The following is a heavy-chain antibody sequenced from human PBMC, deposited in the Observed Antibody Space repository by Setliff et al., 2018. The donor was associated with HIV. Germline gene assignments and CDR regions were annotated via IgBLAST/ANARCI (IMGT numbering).Heavy chain of an antibody. J-gene: IGHJ5*01. CDR2: IYTRGST. Sequence: PSETLSLTCTVSGGSIDSGNYDWNWVRQPGGKGLEWIGRIYTRGSTKYSPTFESRVTMSSDTSKDQFSLNLRSVTAADTALYYCVRSGCNGNICYDSRGWLDSWGQGTLVTVSS. D-gene: IGHD5-12*01. V-gene: IGHV4-61*02. CDR3: VRSGCNGNICYDSRGWLDS. CDR1: GGSIDSGNYD.